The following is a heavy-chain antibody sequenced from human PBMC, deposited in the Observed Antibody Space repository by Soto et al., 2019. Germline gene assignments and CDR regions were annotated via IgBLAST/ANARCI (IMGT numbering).Heavy chain of an antibody. V-gene: IGHV3-15*07. J-gene: IGHJ4*01. CDR1: GFTFSNAW. Sequence: PGGSLRLSCAASGFTFSNAWINWVRQAPGKGLERVGRVKSKTQGGTTDYTEPVKGRFAISRDDSNNMVYLQMNSLKIEYISFYYCTTDSYSTIIIVRFDYWGYVTLVTVSS. CDR3: TTDSYSTIIIVRFDY. CDR2: VKSKTQGGTT. D-gene: IGHD3-22*01.